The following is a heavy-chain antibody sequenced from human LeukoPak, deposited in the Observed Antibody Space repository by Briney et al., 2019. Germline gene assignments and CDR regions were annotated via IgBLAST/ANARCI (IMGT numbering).Heavy chain of an antibody. D-gene: IGHD2-2*01. Sequence: PSQTLSLTCTVSGGSISSGDYYWSWIRQPPGKGLEWIEYIYYSGSTYYNPSLKSRVTISVDTSKNQFSLKLSSVTAADTAVYYCARDRGYCSSTSCYNWFDPWGQGTLVTVSS. CDR1: GGSISSGDYY. CDR2: IYYSGST. V-gene: IGHV4-30-4*08. CDR3: ARDRGYCSSTSCYNWFDP. J-gene: IGHJ5*02.